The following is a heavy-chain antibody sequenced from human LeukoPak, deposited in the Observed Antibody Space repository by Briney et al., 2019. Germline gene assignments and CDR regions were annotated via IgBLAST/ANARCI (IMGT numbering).Heavy chain of an antibody. CDR2: MNPHSGSV. Sequence: GASVKVSCKASGYTFTSSDINWVRQATGQGLVWMGWMNPHSGSVGYAQKFQGRVILTWDTSISTAYMELSSLTSDDTAVYYCVRVPQRVPHNWFDPWGQGTLVTASS. J-gene: IGHJ5*02. CDR3: VRVPQRVPHNWFDP. D-gene: IGHD1-1*01. CDR1: GYTFTSSD. V-gene: IGHV1-8*01.